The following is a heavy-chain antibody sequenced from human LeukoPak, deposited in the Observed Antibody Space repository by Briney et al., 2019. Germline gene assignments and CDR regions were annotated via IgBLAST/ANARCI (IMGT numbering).Heavy chain of an antibody. CDR3: ARVAGHCSSTSCENDY. Sequence: AGSLRLSCAASGFTFSSYAMHWVRQAPGKGLEYISAIRSNGGSTYYANSVKGRFTISRDNSKNTLYLQMGSLRAEDMAVYYCARVAGHCSSTSCENDYWGQGTLVTVSS. D-gene: IGHD2-2*01. J-gene: IGHJ4*02. CDR1: GFTFSSYA. V-gene: IGHV3-64*01. CDR2: IRSNGGST.